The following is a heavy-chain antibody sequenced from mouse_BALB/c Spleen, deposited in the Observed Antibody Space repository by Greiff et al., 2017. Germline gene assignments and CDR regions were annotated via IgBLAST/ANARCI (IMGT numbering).Heavy chain of an antibody. CDR1: GYAFTNYL. D-gene: IGHD1-1*02. Sequence: QVQLQQSGAELVRPGTSVKVSCKASGYAFTNYLIEWVKQRPGQGLEWIGVINPGSGGTNYNEKFKGKATLTADKSSSTAYMQLSSLTSDDSAVYFCARDLWGGFAYWGQGTLVTVSA. J-gene: IGHJ3*01. V-gene: IGHV1-54*03. CDR2: INPGSGGT. CDR3: ARDLWGGFAY.